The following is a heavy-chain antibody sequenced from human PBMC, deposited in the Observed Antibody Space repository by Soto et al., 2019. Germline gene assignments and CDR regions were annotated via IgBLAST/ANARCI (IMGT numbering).Heavy chain of an antibody. D-gene: IGHD3-10*01. Sequence: QVQLRQWGAGLLKPSETLSLTCAVYGGSFTDFFWSWIRQSPGKGLEWIGEINHSGSTNYNPSLKSRVTISIDTSKNQFSLKLTSVTAADTAVYYCARDPRGFFGVDPWGQGTLVTVSS. CDR3: ARDPRGFFGVDP. V-gene: IGHV4-34*01. CDR1: GGSFTDFF. CDR2: INHSGST. J-gene: IGHJ5*02.